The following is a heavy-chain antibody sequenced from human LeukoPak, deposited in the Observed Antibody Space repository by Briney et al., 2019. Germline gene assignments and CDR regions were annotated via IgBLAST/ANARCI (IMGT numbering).Heavy chain of an antibody. CDR2: FIGSVGST. CDR1: GFTFSRYG. CDR3: SRHGGSGYNYSPFDY. Sequence: GGSLRLSCAASGFTFSRYGKRWVREARGKGLEWVSDFIGSVGSTSYSDSVTSRFTISTNTSKNTLYLQLNSLRAEDTAVYYCSRHGGSGYNYSPFDYWGQGTLVTVSS. D-gene: IGHD3-22*01. J-gene: IGHJ4*02. V-gene: IGHV3-23*01.